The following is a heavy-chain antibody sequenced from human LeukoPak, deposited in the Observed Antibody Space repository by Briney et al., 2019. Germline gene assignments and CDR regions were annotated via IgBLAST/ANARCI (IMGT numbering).Heavy chain of an antibody. D-gene: IGHD3-10*01. CDR2: IKQDGSEK. J-gene: IGHJ4*02. V-gene: IGHV3-7*03. CDR3: AKVSWFGELRENDW. CDR1: GFTFTTYW. Sequence: PGGSLTLSCTTSGFTFTTYWMSWVRQAPGKGLEWVANIKQDGSEKHYVDSVRGRFTISRDNAKNSVYLQMNSLRAEDTAVYYCAKVSWFGELRENDWWGQGILVTVSS.